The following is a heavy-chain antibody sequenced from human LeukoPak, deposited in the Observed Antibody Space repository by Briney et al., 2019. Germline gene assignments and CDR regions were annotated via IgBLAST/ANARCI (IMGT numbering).Heavy chain of an antibody. CDR1: GFTFSIYA. CDR3: AKDPLRSSGWYDDAFDI. V-gene: IGHV3-23*01. J-gene: IGHJ3*02. CDR2: ISGSGAST. Sequence: GGSLRLSCAASGFTFSIYAMSWVRQAPGKGLEWDSAISGSGASTYYADSVKGRFTISRDSSKNTMYLQMNSLRPEDTAVYYCAKDPLRSSGWYDDAFDIWGQGTMVTVSS. D-gene: IGHD6-19*01.